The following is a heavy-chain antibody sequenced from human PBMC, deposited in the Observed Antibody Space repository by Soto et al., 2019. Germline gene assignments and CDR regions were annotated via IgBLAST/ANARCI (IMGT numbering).Heavy chain of an antibody. J-gene: IGHJ3*02. Sequence: ASVKVSCKASGYTFTSYGISWVRQAPGQGLEWVGWISAYNGNSNYAQKYQGRVTMTTDTSTSTAYMELRSLRSDDTAVYYCARDYYGSGSFDIWGQGTMVTASS. CDR3: ARDYYGSGSFDI. CDR2: ISAYNGNS. CDR1: GYTFTSYG. V-gene: IGHV1-18*01. D-gene: IGHD3-10*01.